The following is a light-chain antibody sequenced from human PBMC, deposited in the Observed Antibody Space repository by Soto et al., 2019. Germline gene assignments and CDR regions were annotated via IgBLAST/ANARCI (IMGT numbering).Light chain of an antibody. CDR1: SSDVGDYNY. Sequence: QSALTQPASVSGSPGQSITISCTGTSSDVGDYNYVSWFQQHPGKAPKLVIFEVSNRPSGVSNRFSGSKSGNTASLTISGLQAEDEADYYCSSYTSGSTLRVFGGGTKVTVL. CDR2: EVS. V-gene: IGLV2-14*01. J-gene: IGLJ2*01. CDR3: SSYTSGSTLRV.